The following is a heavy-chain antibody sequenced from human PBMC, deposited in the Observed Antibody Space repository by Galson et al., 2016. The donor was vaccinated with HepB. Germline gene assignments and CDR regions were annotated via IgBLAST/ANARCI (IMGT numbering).Heavy chain of an antibody. D-gene: IGHD3-16*01. CDR3: ATGTSLIRGFDH. CDR2: ISAYNGDT. Sequence: SVKVSCKGSGYIFRNYGINWVRQAPGQGLEWMGWISAYNGDTNYAPKVQGRVAMTTDLSTNTATMELWNLRSDDTAVYYCATGTSLIRGFDHWGQGTLVTVSS. CDR1: GYIFRNYG. V-gene: IGHV1-18*04. J-gene: IGHJ4*02.